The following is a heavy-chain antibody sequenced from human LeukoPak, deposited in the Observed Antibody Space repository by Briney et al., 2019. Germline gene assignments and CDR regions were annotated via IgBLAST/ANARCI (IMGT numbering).Heavy chain of an antibody. Sequence: PGRSLRLSCAASGFTFSSYAMHWVRQAPGKGLEWVAVISYDGSNKYYADSVKGRFTISRDNSKNTLYLQMNSLRAEDTAVYYCAKVSMTTQSGGDYWGQGTLVTVSS. J-gene: IGHJ4*02. CDR2: ISYDGSNK. D-gene: IGHD4-11*01. CDR1: GFTFSSYA. CDR3: AKVSMTTQSGGDY. V-gene: IGHV3-30-3*01.